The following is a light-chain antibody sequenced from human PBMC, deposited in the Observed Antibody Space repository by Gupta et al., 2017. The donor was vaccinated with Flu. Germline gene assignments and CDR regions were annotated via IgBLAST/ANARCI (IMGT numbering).Light chain of an antibody. CDR2: DAS. CDR3: QQPFA. V-gene: IGKV3-11*01. Sequence: LTQSPATLSLSPGERATLSCRASQSVSSYLAWYQQKPGQAPRLLIYDASNRATGIPARFSGSGSGTDFTLTISSLEPEDFAVYYCQQPFAFGPGTKVDIK. CDR1: QSVSSY. J-gene: IGKJ3*01.